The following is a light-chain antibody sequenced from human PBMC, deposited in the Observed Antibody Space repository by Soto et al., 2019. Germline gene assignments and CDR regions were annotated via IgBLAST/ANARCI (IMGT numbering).Light chain of an antibody. CDR2: KAS. CDR3: QQYNSYRA. V-gene: IGKV1-5*03. CDR1: QSIDTW. Sequence: DIRMTQSPSILSASVGDRVTITCRASQSIDTWLAWHQQKPGKAPKLLISKASNLENGVPSRFSGSGSGTEFTLTISSLQPDDFATYYCQQYNSYRAFGQGTKVEMK. J-gene: IGKJ1*01.